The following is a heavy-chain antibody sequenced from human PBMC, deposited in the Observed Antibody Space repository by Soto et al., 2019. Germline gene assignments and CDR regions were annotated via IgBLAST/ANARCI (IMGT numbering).Heavy chain of an antibody. J-gene: IGHJ4*02. D-gene: IGHD1-26*01. CDR3: ARPATQKSDDSDY. V-gene: IGHV1-69*13. CDR1: GGTFSSYA. Sequence: SVKVSCKASGGTFSSYAISWLRQAPGQGLEWMGGIIPIFGTANYAQKFQGRVTITADESTSTAYMELSSLRSEDTAVYYCARPATQKSDDSDYWGQGTLVTVSS. CDR2: IIPIFGTA.